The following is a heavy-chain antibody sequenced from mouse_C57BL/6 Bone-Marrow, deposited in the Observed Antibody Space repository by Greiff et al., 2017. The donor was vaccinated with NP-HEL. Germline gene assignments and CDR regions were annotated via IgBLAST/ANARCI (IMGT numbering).Heavy chain of an antibody. CDR1: GYTFTSYW. CDR3: ARDFYYDGSSFDY. Sequence: QVQLQQSGAELVMPGASVKLSCKASGYTFTSYWMHWVKQRPGQGLEWIGEIDPSDSYTNYNQKFKGKSTLTVDKSSSTAYMQLSSLTSEDSAVYYCARDFYYDGSSFDYWGQGTTLTVSS. J-gene: IGHJ2*01. V-gene: IGHV1-69*01. D-gene: IGHD1-1*01. CDR2: IDPSDSYT.